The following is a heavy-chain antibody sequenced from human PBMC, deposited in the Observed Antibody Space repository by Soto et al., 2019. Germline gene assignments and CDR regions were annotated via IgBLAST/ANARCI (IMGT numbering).Heavy chain of an antibody. V-gene: IGHV3-33*01. CDR3: ARAPAGDYTLYHYYTMDV. CDR1: GFTFSDHA. J-gene: IGHJ6*02. Sequence: QVQLVASGGGVVQPGTSLRLSCEASGFTFSDHAMHWVRQAPGKGLEWVAVVWFDGGNKFYTDSVKGRFTISRDNSKNTLFLQMNSLRVVDTAMYYCARAPAGDYTLYHYYTMDVWGQGTPVTVSS. D-gene: IGHD4-17*01. CDR2: VWFDGGNK.